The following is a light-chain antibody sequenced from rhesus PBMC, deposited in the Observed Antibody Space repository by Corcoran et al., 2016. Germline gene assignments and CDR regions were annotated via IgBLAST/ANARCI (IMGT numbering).Light chain of an antibody. V-gene: IGKV1-74*01. Sequence: DIQMTQSPSSLSASVGDRVTITCRASENVNNHLNWYQQKPGKAPKLLIYAASTLQSGVPSRFSGSGSGTVYTFSISSLQPEDVATYYCQHGYGTPLTFGGGTKVEIK. J-gene: IGKJ4*01. CDR2: AAS. CDR3: QHGYGTPLT. CDR1: ENVNNH.